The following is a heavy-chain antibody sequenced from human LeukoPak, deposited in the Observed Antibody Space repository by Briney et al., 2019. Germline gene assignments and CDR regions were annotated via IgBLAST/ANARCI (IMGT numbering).Heavy chain of an antibody. CDR3: ARDYYGGNPGYYFDY. V-gene: IGHV4-31*03. J-gene: IGHJ4*02. CDR1: GGSISTSTYY. Sequence: PSETLSLTCTVSGGSISTSTYYWGWIRQHPGKGLEWIGCIHFSGSTYYNPSLKSRVTISVDTSKNQFSLHLSSVTAADTAVYYCARDYYGGNPGYYFDYWGQGTLVTVSS. D-gene: IGHD4-23*01. CDR2: IHFSGST.